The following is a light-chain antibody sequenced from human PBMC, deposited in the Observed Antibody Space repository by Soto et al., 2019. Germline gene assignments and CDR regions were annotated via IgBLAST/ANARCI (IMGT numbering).Light chain of an antibody. CDR3: LQHNTYPYT. CDR1: QGIRND. J-gene: IGKJ3*01. Sequence: DIQMTQSPSSLSASVGDRVTITCRASQGIRNDLDCYQQKPGKAPKRMISASSSLQSGVPSRFSRSGSSTEFTLTISSLQPEDFATYYCLQHNTYPYTFGPRTKVD. V-gene: IGKV1-17*01. CDR2: ASS.